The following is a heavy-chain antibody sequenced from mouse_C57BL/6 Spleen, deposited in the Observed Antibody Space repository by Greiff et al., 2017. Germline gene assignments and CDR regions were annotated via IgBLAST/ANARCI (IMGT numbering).Heavy chain of an antibody. V-gene: IGHV1-77*01. Sequence: QVQLQQSGAELVKPGASVKISCKASGYTFTDYYINWVKQRPGQGLEWIGKIGPGSGSTYYNEKFKGKATLTADKSSSTAYMQLSSLTSEDSAVXFCAAYDYDVPYAMDYWGQGTSVTVSS. D-gene: IGHD2-4*01. CDR3: AAYDYDVPYAMDY. CDR1: GYTFTDYY. CDR2: IGPGSGST. J-gene: IGHJ4*01.